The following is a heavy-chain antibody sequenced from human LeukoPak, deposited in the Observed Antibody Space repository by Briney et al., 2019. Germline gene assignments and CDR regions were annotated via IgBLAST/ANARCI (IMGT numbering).Heavy chain of an antibody. CDR1: GFSLSTNG. D-gene: IGHD3-10*01. V-gene: IGHV3-30*18. Sequence: PGGPLRLSCAASGFSLSTNGMHWVRQAPGKGLEWVAVISYDGSSKYFADSVKGRFTISRDSSKNTLYLQMNSLRTEDTAVYYCAKDSPDHYFDYWGQGTLVTVSS. J-gene: IGHJ4*02. CDR3: AKDSPDHYFDY. CDR2: ISYDGSSK.